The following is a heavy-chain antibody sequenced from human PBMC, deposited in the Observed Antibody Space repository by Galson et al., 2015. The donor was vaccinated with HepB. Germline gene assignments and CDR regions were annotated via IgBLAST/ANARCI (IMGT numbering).Heavy chain of an antibody. CDR3: ARDFWSGSSSLFDY. Sequence: SLRLSCAASGSTYSTYWMSWVRQAPGKGLEWVANIKEDESVKYYADSVKGRFTISRDNAKKSLYLQMNSLRAEDTAVYYCARDFWSGSSSLFDYWGQGTLVTVS. D-gene: IGHD3-3*01. CDR2: IKEDESVK. CDR1: GSTYSTYW. J-gene: IGHJ4*02. V-gene: IGHV3-7*01.